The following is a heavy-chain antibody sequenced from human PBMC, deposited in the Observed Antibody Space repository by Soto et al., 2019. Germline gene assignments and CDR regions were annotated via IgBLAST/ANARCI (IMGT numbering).Heavy chain of an antibody. CDR1: GFTFSTSA. J-gene: IGHJ4*02. Sequence: GGSLRLSCEASGFTFSTSAMSWVRQAPGKGLEWVSTISGSDGGKYYADSVNGRFTISGDNSKNTLFLQMNSLRAEDTALYYCARNWGIFDYWGQGTLVTVSS. CDR2: ISGSDGGK. D-gene: IGHD7-27*01. CDR3: ARNWGIFDY. V-gene: IGHV3-23*01.